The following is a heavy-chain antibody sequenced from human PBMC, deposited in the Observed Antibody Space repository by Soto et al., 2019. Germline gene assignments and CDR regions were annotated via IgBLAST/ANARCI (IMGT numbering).Heavy chain of an antibody. D-gene: IGHD3-22*01. V-gene: IGHV4-59*01. CDR2: IYYSGST. CDR1: GGSISSYY. J-gene: IGHJ4*02. CDR3: AKDDSSGYYGYFDY. Sequence: SETLSLTCTVSGGSISSYYWSWIRQPPGKGLEWIGYIYYSGSTNYNPSLKSRVTISVDTSKNQFSLYLQMNSLTSEDTALYFCAKDDSSGYYGYFDYWGQGALVTVSS.